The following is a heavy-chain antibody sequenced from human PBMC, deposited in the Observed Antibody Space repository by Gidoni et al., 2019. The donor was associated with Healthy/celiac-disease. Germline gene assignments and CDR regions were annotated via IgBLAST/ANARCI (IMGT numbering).Heavy chain of an antibody. CDR3: AKDRGDLQWLVASYFDY. V-gene: IGHV3-30*18. CDR1: GFTFSRYG. Sequence: QVQLVESGGGVVQPGRSLRLSCAASGFTFSRYGMHWVRQAPGKGLEWVAVISYDGSNKYYADSVKGRFTISRDNSKNTLYLQMNSLRAEDTAVYYCAKDRGDLQWLVASYFDYWGQGTLVTVSS. CDR2: ISYDGSNK. J-gene: IGHJ4*02. D-gene: IGHD6-19*01.